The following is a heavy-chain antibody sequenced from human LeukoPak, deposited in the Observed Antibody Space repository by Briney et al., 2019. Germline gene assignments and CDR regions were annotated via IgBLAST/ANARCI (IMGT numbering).Heavy chain of an antibody. V-gene: IGHV4-34*01. CDR3: ARALSGTGAPFDY. D-gene: IGHD3-10*01. Sequence: PSETLSLTCAVYGGSFSGYYWSWIRQPPGKGLEWIGEINHSGSTNYNPSLKSRVTISVDTSKNQFSLKLSSVTAADTAVYYCARALSGTGAPFDYRGQGTLVTVSS. J-gene: IGHJ4*02. CDR2: INHSGST. CDR1: GGSFSGYY.